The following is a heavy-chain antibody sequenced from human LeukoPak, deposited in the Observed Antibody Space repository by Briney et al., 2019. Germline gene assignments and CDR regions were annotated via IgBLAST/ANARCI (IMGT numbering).Heavy chain of an antibody. Sequence: SETLSLTCAVYGGSFSGYYWSWIRQPPGKGLEWIGEINHSGSTNYNPSLKSRVTISVDTSKNQFSLKLSSVTAADTAVYYCARGVTGYSYVNYFDYWGQGTLVTVSS. V-gene: IGHV4-34*01. D-gene: IGHD5-18*01. CDR3: ARGVTGYSYVNYFDY. CDR1: GGSFSGYY. CDR2: INHSGST. J-gene: IGHJ4*02.